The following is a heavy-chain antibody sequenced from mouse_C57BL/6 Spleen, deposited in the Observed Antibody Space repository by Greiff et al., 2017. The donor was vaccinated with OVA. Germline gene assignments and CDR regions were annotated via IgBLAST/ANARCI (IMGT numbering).Heavy chain of an antibody. J-gene: IGHJ2*01. D-gene: IGHD1-1*01. CDR1: GYAFSSYW. Sequence: VQLQQSGAELVKPGASVKISCKASGYAFSSYWMNWVKQRPGKGLEWIGQIYPGDGDTNYNGKFKGKATLTADKSSSTAYMQLSSLTSEDSAVYFCARGDTTVVAPFDYWGQGTTLTVSS. CDR2: IYPGDGDT. V-gene: IGHV1-80*01. CDR3: ARGDTTVVAPFDY.